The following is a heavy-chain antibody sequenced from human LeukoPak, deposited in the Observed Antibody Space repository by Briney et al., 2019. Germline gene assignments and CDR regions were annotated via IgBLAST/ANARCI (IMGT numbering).Heavy chain of an antibody. J-gene: IGHJ4*02. CDR1: VYTFTHHY. CDR2: ISCYNGDT. V-gene: IGHV1-18*01. Sequence: GASVRVSCKASVYTFTHHYISRVRQAPGQGREWMGWISCYNGDTNYAENFRGRFTMSTDTSTTTAYMELRSLGSYDTALYYCARAPSNSSGRSEYLDSWGQGTLVTVSS. D-gene: IGHD6-19*01. CDR3: ARAPSNSSGRSEYLDS.